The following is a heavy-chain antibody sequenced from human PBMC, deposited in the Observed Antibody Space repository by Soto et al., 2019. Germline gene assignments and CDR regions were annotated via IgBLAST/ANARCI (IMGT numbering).Heavy chain of an antibody. CDR2: IWYDGSNK. CDR1: GFTFSSYG. Sequence: QVQLVESGGGVVQPGRSLRLSCAASGFTFSSYGMHWVRQAPGKGLEWVAVIWYDGSNKYYADSVKGRFTISRDNSKNTLYLQMNSLRAEDTAVYYCARVDYYDSSGYYLPYYYYYGMDVWGQGTTVTVSS. V-gene: IGHV3-33*01. CDR3: ARVDYYDSSGYYLPYYYYYGMDV. D-gene: IGHD3-22*01. J-gene: IGHJ6*02.